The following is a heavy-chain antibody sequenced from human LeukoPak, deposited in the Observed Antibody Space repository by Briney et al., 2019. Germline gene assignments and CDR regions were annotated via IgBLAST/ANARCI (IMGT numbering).Heavy chain of an antibody. CDR1: GFTFSSYG. CDR3: ARGSYGYYAFDI. J-gene: IGHJ3*02. Sequence: PGRSLRLSCAASGFTFSSYGMHWVRQAPGKGLEWVAVISYDGSNKYYADSVKGRFTISRDNSKNTLYLQMNSLRAEDTAVYYCARGSYGYYAFDIWGQGTMVTVSS. CDR2: ISYDGSNK. V-gene: IGHV3-30*03. D-gene: IGHD5-18*01.